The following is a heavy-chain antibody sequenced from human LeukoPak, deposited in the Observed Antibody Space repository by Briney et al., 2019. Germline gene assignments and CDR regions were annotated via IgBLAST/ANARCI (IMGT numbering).Heavy chain of an antibody. Sequence: GGSLRLSCAASGFTSSSYGMHWVRQAPGKGLEWVAFIRYDGSNKYYADSVKGRFTISRDNSKNTLYLQMNSLRAEDTAVYYCAKDLYYDFWSGYYTPDYYMDVWGKGTTVTVSS. CDR1: GFTSSSYG. CDR2: IRYDGSNK. D-gene: IGHD3-3*01. CDR3: AKDLYYDFWSGYYTPDYYMDV. V-gene: IGHV3-30*02. J-gene: IGHJ6*03.